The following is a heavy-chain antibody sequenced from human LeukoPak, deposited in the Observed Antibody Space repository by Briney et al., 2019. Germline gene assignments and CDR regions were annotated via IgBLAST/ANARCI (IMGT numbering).Heavy chain of an antibody. CDR3: ASYYASGVSAYDYFGMDV. D-gene: IGHD3-10*01. CDR2: MYHNTGS. CDR1: GYSISSGYY. V-gene: IGHV4-38-2*01. Sequence: SENLSCNCSVSGYSISSGYYWGWIRQPPLKGLEWIVSMYHNTGSYYNPPLKIPVTISMDTSKNQFSLRLSSVTAADTAVYYCASYYASGVSAYDYFGMDVWGKGTTVTVS. J-gene: IGHJ6*04.